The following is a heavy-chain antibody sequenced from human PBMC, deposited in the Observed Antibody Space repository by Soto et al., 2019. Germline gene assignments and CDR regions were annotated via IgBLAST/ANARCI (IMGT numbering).Heavy chain of an antibody. D-gene: IGHD2-21*01. CDR3: ARHIAVSGTRGFDH. J-gene: IGHJ4*02. CDR2: IFHTGSA. V-gene: IGHV4-4*02. CDR1: GGSITSNW. Sequence: QVQLQESGPGLMKPSGTLSLTCAVSGGSITSNWWSWVRQPPGKGLEWIAEIFHTGSANYNPSLMSRLTISMDKSKNHLSLNLISVTAADTAVYYCARHIAVSGTRGFDHWGQGTLVTVSS.